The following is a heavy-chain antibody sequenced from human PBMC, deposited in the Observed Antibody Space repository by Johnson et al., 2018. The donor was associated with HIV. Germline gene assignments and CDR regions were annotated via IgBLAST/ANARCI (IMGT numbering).Heavy chain of an antibody. J-gene: IGHJ3*02. CDR1: GFTFHDYA. D-gene: IGHD6-19*01. CDR3: AKDIGYSSGLGNTAFDM. V-gene: IGHV3-9*01. CDR2: INWNSGSM. Sequence: VQLVESGGGLVQPGRSLTLSCAASGFTFHDYAMHWVRQAPGKGLEWVSGINWNSGSMDYADSVTGRFPISRDNAKSSLFLQMSGLRAGDTALYYCAKDIGYSSGLGNTAFDMWGLGTMVTVSS.